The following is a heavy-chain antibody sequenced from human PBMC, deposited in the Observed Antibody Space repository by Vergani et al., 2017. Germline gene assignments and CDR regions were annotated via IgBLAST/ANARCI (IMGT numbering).Heavy chain of an antibody. V-gene: IGHV1-46*03. CDR3: ARENYGGNSFSIAXFDY. D-gene: IGHD4-23*01. CDR2: INPSGGST. J-gene: IGHJ4*02. CDR1: GYTFTSYY. Sequence: QVQLVQSGAEVKKPGASVKVSCKASGYTFTSYYMHWVRQAPGQGLEWMGIINPSGGSTSYAQKFQGRVTMTRDTSTSTVYMELSSLRSEDTAVYYCARENYGGNSFSIAXFDYWGQGTLVTVSS.